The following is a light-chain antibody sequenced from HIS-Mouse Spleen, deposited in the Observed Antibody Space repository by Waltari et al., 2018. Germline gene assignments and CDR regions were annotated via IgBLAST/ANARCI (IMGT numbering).Light chain of an antibody. CDR1: SGHSSYA. CDR3: QTWGPVV. J-gene: IGLJ2*01. Sequence: QLVLTQSPSASASLGASVKLTCTLSSGHSSYAIACHQQQPAKGPRYLMKLNSDGSHSKGDGIPDRFSGSSSGAERYLTISSLQSEDEADYYCQTWGPVVFGGGTKLTVL. CDR2: LNSDGSH. V-gene: IGLV4-69*01.